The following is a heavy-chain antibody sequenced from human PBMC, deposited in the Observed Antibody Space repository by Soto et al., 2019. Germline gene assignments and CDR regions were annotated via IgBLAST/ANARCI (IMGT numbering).Heavy chain of an antibody. CDR2: IWYDGSNE. CDR1: GSIFSSYG. D-gene: IGHD4-17*01. J-gene: IGHJ4*02. Sequence: GGSLRLSCAASGSIFSSYGMHWVRQAPGKGLEWVAVIWYDGSNEYYADSVKGRFTISRDNSQNTLDLQMNSLRAEDTAVYYCASSSVSYGDTGGYFDYWGQGTLVTVSS. CDR3: ASSSVSYGDTGGYFDY. V-gene: IGHV3-33*01.